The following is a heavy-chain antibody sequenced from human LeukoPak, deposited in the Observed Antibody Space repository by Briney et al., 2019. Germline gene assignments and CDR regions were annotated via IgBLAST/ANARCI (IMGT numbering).Heavy chain of an antibody. V-gene: IGHV1-2*02. CDR2: INPNSGGT. D-gene: IGHD3-22*01. CDR3: ARSPDYYDSSGYYLYYYYMDV. J-gene: IGHJ6*03. CDR1: GYTFTGYY. Sequence: ASVKVSCKASGYTFTGYYMHWVRQAPGQGLEWMGWINPNSGGTNYAQKFQGRVTMTRDTSISTAYMELSRLRSDDTAVYYCARSPDYYDSSGYYLYYYYMDVWGKGTTVTVSS.